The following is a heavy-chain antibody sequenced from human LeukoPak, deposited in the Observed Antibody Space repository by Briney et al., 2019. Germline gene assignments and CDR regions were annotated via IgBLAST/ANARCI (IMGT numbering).Heavy chain of an antibody. J-gene: IGHJ4*02. Sequence: GGSLRLSCAASGFTFSSYGMHWVRQAPGKGLEWVAVISYDGSNKYYADSVKGRFTISRDNSKNTLYLQMNSLRAEDTAVYYCAKEYGNYYDSSGYYHYFDYWGQGTLVTVSS. V-gene: IGHV3-30*18. D-gene: IGHD3-22*01. CDR1: GFTFSSYG. CDR2: ISYDGSNK. CDR3: AKEYGNYYDSSGYYHYFDY.